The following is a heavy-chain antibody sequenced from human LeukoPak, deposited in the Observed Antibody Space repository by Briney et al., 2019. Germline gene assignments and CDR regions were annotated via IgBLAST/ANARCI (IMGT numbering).Heavy chain of an antibody. D-gene: IGHD3-22*01. CDR2: LNPDNGGT. J-gene: IGHJ4*02. CDR3: ARAGMIVEPSAQNDY. CDR1: GYIFTDYY. Sequence: ASVNVSCKASGYIFTDYYIHWVRQAPGQGLEWMAWLNPDNGGTSYALKFQGRVTMTRDTSISTAYMELSSLRSDDTAFYYCARAGMIVEPSAQNDYWGREPWSPSPQ. V-gene: IGHV1-2*02.